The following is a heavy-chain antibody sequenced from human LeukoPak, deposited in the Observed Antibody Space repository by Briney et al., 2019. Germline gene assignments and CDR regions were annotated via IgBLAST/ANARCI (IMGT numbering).Heavy chain of an antibody. CDR3: ARDPYSSTWSYGMDV. CDR2: IKQDGSEE. D-gene: IGHD6-6*01. V-gene: IGHV3-7*05. J-gene: IGHJ6*02. CDR1: GFTFSNYW. Sequence: GGSLRLSCAASGFTFSNYWMSWVRQAPGKGLEWVANIKQDGSEEVYVDSVKGRFTISRDNAKNSLFLQMNTLRAEDTAVYYCARDPYSSTWSYGMDVWGQGTTVTVSS.